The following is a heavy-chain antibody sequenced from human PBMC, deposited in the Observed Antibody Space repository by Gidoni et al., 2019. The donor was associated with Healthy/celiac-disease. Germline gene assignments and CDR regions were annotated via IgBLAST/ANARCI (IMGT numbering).Heavy chain of an antibody. CDR2: IRSKAYGGTT. V-gene: IGHV3-49*04. Sequence: EVQLVESGGGLVQPGRSLRLSCTASGFTFGDYAMSWVRQAPGKGLEWVGFIRSKAYGGTTEYAASVKGRFTISRDDSKSIAYLQMNSLKTEDTAVYYCTTEDWYYYDSSGYYDFQHWGQGTLVTVSS. CDR1: GFTFGDYA. CDR3: TTEDWYYYDSSGYYDFQH. D-gene: IGHD3-22*01. J-gene: IGHJ1*01.